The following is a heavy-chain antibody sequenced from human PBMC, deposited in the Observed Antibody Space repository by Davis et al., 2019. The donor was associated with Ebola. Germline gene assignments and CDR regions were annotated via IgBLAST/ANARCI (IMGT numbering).Heavy chain of an antibody. D-gene: IGHD3-10*01. CDR3: AREGVTSGRAGSFDY. CDR2: FPIDGGYT. Sequence: GESLKTSCIVSGIDFGTSIMHWVRQAPGKGLEWVALFPIDGGYTQYGDAVKGRFTISRDVSKNTVSLQMNSLRADDTAVYYCAREGVTSGRAGSFDYWGQGVLVTVSS. CDR1: GIDFGTSI. J-gene: IGHJ4*02. V-gene: IGHV3-30-3*01.